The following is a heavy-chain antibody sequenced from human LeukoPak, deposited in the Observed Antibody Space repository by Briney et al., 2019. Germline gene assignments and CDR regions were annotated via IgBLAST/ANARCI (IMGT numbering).Heavy chain of an antibody. CDR3: ATYYYDSSEAGAFDI. J-gene: IGHJ3*02. D-gene: IGHD3-22*01. CDR1: GFTFSSYS. V-gene: IGHV3-48*01. CDR2: ISSSSSTI. Sequence: GGSLRLSCAASGFTFSSYSMNWVRQAPGKGLEWVSYISSSSSTIYYADSVKGRFTISRDNAKNSLYLQMNSLRAEDTAVYYCATYYYDSSEAGAFDIWGQGTMVTVSS.